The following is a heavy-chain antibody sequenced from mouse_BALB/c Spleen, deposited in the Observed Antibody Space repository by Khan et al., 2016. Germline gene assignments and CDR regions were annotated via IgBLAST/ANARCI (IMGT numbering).Heavy chain of an antibody. J-gene: IGHJ3*01. CDR1: GFTFSSYT. CDR2: ISSGGSYT. D-gene: IGHD3-1*01. V-gene: IGHV5-6-4*01. CDR3: TRASSGGFAY. Sequence: EVELVESGGGLVKPGGSLKLSCAASGFTFSSYTMSWVRQTPEKRLEWVATISSGGSYTYYPDSVKGRFTISRDNAQNTLYLQMSSLKSEDTAMYYCTRASSGGFAYWGQGTLVTVSA.